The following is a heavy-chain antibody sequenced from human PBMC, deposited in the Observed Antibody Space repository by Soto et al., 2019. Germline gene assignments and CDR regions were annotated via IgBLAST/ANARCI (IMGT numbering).Heavy chain of an antibody. V-gene: IGHV1-18*04. J-gene: IGHJ3*02. Sequence: ASVKVSCKASGYTSTSYGISWVRQAPGQGLEWMGWISAYNGNTNYAQKLQGRVTMTTDTSTSTAYMELRSLRSDDTAVYYCARDRPITMIVVVTPIDIWGQGTMVTVSS. CDR2: ISAYNGNT. CDR3: ARDRPITMIVVVTPIDI. CDR1: GYTSTSYG. D-gene: IGHD3-22*01.